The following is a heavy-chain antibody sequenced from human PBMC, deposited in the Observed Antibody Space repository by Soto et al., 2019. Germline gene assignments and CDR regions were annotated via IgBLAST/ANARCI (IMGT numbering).Heavy chain of an antibody. D-gene: IGHD5-12*01. Sequence: QLQLQESGSGLVKPSQTLSLTCAVSGGSISSGGYSWSWIRQPPGKGLEWIGYIYHSGSTYYNPSLTSRVTITVDWSMHQFSLELSSVTAADPAVYYCASVGGDDYCCDYWGKGTLVTVSS. CDR2: IYHSGST. CDR3: ASVGGDDYCCDY. V-gene: IGHV4-30-2*01. CDR1: GGSISSGGYS. J-gene: IGHJ4*02.